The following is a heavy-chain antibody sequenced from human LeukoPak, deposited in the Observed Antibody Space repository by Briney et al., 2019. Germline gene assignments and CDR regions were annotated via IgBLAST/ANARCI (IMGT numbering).Heavy chain of an antibody. CDR1: GFTFSSYC. V-gene: IGHV3-48*01. CDR2: IHSTRPTTT. J-gene: IGHJ2*01. CDR3: ARYNTEISAYWVNYYFDL. Sequence: GGSLRLSCAASGFTFSSYCMNWVRQAPGKDLEWVSYIHSTRPTTTYYADSVAGRFTISRDNAKNSVYLQMDSLRAEDTAVYYCARYNTEISAYWVNYYFDLWGRGTLVTVSS. D-gene: IGHD3-22*01.